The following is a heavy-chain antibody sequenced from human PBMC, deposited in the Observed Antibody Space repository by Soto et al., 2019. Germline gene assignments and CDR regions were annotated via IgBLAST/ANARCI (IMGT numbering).Heavy chain of an antibody. CDR3: TGDLAAADCSGSGCYSSPIDD. J-gene: IGHJ4*02. D-gene: IGHD2-15*01. Sequence: EVQLVESGGGLVKPGGSLGLSCAASGFTFSSDWMNWVRQAPGKGLEWVGRIKRRTDGGSIDYAAPVKGRFTIARADSKNTLYLQLNSMRTDDTAVYYCTGDLAAADCSGSGCYSSPIDDWGQGTMVTVSS. CDR1: GFTFSSDW. V-gene: IGHV3-15*01. CDR2: IKRRTDGGSI.